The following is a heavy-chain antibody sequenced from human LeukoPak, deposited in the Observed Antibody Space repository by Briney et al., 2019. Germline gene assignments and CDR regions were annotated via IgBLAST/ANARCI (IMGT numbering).Heavy chain of an antibody. CDR1: GYSISSGYY. CDR2: IYHSGST. J-gene: IGHJ5*02. CDR3: ARDLNRYSWFDP. D-gene: IGHD2/OR15-2a*01. Sequence: PSETLSLTCTVSGYSISSGYYWGWIRQPPGKGLEWIGSIYHSGSTNYNPSLKSRVTISVDTSKNQFSLKLSSVTAADTAVYYCARDLNRYSWFDPWGQGTLVTVSS. V-gene: IGHV4-38-2*02.